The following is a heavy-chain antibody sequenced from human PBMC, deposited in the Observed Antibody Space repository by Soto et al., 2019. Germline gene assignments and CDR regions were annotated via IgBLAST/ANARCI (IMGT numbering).Heavy chain of an antibody. V-gene: IGHV3-15*01. Sequence: GGSLRLSGAASGFTFSNAWMSWVRQAPGKGLEWVGRIKIKTDGGTTDDPATVKGRFTISRADSKNTLYQQMNSLKTDDTAVYYCTTVIYSKDAFDIWGQGTMVTVSS. CDR3: TTVIYSKDAFDI. CDR2: IKIKTDGGTT. D-gene: IGHD4-4*01. CDR1: GFTFSNAW. J-gene: IGHJ3*02.